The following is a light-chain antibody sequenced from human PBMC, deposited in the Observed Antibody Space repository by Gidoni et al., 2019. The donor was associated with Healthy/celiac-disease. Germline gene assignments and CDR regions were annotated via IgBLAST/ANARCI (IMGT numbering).Light chain of an antibody. J-gene: IGKJ2*01. CDR2: AAS. CDR1: QSISSY. Sequence: QMAQSPSSLSASVGDRVTITCRASQSISSYLNWYQQKPGKAPKLLIYAASSLQSGVPSRFSGSGSGTDFTLTISSLQPEDFATYYCQQSYSTPYTFGQGTKLEIK. V-gene: IGKV1-39*01. CDR3: QQSYSTPYT.